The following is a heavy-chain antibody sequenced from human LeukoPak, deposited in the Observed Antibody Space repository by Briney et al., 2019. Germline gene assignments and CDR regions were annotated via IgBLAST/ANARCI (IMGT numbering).Heavy chain of an antibody. J-gene: IGHJ4*02. Sequence: PSETLSLTCAVYGGSFSGYYWSWIRQPPGKGLEWIGEINHSGSTNYNPSLKSRVTIPVDTSKNQFSLKLSSVTAADTAVYYCARGSVESGYKDYWGQGTLVTVSS. V-gene: IGHV4-34*01. CDR2: INHSGST. D-gene: IGHD5-12*01. CDR3: ARGSVESGYKDY. CDR1: GGSFSGYY.